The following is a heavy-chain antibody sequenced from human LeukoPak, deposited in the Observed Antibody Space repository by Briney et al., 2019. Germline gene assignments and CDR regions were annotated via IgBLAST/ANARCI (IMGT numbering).Heavy chain of an antibody. CDR3: AKGGSGSYYYYSDY. CDR2: ISPHNANT. Sequence: ASVKVSCKASGYSVTSYGINWVRQAPGQGLEWMGWISPHNANTNYAQKLQGRVTMTTDTSTNTAYMELRSLRSDDTAVYYCAKGGSGSYYYYSDYWGQGTLVTVSS. J-gene: IGHJ4*02. V-gene: IGHV1-18*01. D-gene: IGHD1-26*01. CDR1: GYSVTSYG.